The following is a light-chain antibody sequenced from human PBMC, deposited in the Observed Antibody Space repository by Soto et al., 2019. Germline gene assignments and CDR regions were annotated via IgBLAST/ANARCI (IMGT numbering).Light chain of an antibody. CDR1: QSVSSSY. J-gene: IGKJ1*01. V-gene: IGKV3-20*01. Sequence: EMVLTQSQGTLSLSPGERATLSCRASQSVSSSYLAWYQQKPGQAPRLLIYGASSRATGIPDRFSGSGFGTDFTLPISRLEPEDFAVYYCQKYGSSPWTFGRGTKVEIK. CDR3: QKYGSSPWT. CDR2: GAS.